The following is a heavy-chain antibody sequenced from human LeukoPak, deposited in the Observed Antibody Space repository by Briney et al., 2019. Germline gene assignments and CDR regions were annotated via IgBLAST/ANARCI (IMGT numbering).Heavy chain of an antibody. V-gene: IGHV3-48*03. CDR1: GFTFSSYE. CDR2: ISISGSTI. D-gene: IGHD5-18*01. Sequence: GGSLRLSCAASGFTFSSYEMNWVRQAPGKGLEWVSYISISGSTIYYADSVKGRFTVSRDNAKNSLFLQMNSLRAEDTALYYCARDSGPEQVWLPSYWGQGTLVTVSS. J-gene: IGHJ4*02. CDR3: ARDSGPEQVWLPSY.